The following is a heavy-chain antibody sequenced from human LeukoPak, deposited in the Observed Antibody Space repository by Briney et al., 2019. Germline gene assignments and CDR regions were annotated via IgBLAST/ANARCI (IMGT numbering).Heavy chain of an antibody. CDR2: IIPIFGTA. Sequence: SVKVSCKASGGTFSSYAISWVRQAPGQGLEWMGGIIPIFGTANYAQKFQGRVTITADESTSTAYMELSSLRSEDTAVYYCARDKVEDIVLIPSGMDVWGQGTTVTVSS. D-gene: IGHD2-8*01. CDR1: GGTFSSYA. CDR3: ARDKVEDIVLIPSGMDV. V-gene: IGHV1-69*13. J-gene: IGHJ6*02.